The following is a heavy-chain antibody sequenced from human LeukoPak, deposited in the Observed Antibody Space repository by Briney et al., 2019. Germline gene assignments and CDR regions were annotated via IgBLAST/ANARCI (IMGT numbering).Heavy chain of an antibody. J-gene: IGHJ5*02. CDR1: GDSVSSNSAA. D-gene: IGHD5-18*01. CDR2: TYYRSKWYN. V-gene: IGHV6-1*01. Sequence: SQTLSLTCALSGDSVSSNSAAWNWIRQSPSRGLEWLGRTYYRSKWYNDYAVSVKSRITINPDTSKNQFSLQLNSVTPEDTAVYYCASGGYSYGYKWFDPWGQGTLVTVSS. CDR3: ASGGYSYGYKWFDP.